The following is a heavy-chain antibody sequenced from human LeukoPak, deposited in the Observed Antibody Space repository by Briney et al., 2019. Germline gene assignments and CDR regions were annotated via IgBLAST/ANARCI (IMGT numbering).Heavy chain of an antibody. CDR1: GFTFSSYW. CDR3: ARDKVSNYVFDY. CDR2: ISSDGSST. J-gene: IGHJ4*02. Sequence: GGSLRLSCAASGFTFSSYWMHWVRQAPGKGLVWVSHISSDGSSTSYADSVKGRFTISRDNAKNTLYLQMNRLRAEDTAVYYCARDKVSNYVFDYWGQATLVTVSS. V-gene: IGHV3-74*01. D-gene: IGHD4-11*01.